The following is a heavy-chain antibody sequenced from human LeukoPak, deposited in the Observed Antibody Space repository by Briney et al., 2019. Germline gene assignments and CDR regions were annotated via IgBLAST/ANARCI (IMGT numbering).Heavy chain of an antibody. CDR2: INPSGGST. J-gene: IGHJ4*02. V-gene: IGHV1-46*01. CDR3: AREPKPNYYDSSGYYLLDY. D-gene: IGHD3-22*01. Sequence: ASVKVSCKASGYTFTSYYMHWVRQAPGQGLEWMGIINPSGGSTSHAQKFQGRVTITRDTSTSTVYMELSSLRSEDTAVYYCAREPKPNYYDSSGYYLLDYWGQGTLVTVSS. CDR1: GYTFTSYY.